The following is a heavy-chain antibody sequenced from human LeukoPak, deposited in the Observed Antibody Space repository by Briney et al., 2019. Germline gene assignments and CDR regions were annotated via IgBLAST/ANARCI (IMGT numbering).Heavy chain of an antibody. CDR3: ARGLQGTVTYYYYYGMDV. CDR2: IYSGGST. D-gene: IGHD4-17*01. V-gene: IGHV3-53*01. CDR1: GFTVSSNY. Sequence: GSLRLSCAASGFTVSSNYMSWVRQAPGKGLEWVSVIYSGGSTYYADSVKGRFTISRDNSKNKLYLQMNSLRAEDTAVYYCARGLQGTVTYYYYYGMDVWGQGTTVTVSS. J-gene: IGHJ6*02.